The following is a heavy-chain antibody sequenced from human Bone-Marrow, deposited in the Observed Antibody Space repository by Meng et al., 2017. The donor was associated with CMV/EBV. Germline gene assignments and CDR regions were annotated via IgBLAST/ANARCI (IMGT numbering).Heavy chain of an antibody. D-gene: IGHD6-13*01. CDR2: IYYSGST. CDR1: GGSASSGSYY. V-gene: IGHV4-61*01. CDR3: ARDRRIAAAVPYGMDV. Sequence: SETLSLTCTVSGGSASSGSYYWSWIRQPPGKGLEWIGYIYYSGSTNYNPSLKSRVTISVDTSKNQFSLKLSSVTAADTAVYYCARDRRIAAAVPYGMDVWGQGTTVTVSS. J-gene: IGHJ6*02.